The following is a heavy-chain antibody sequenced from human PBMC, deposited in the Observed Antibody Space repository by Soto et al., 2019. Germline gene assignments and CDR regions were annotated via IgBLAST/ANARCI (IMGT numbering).Heavy chain of an antibody. V-gene: IGHV4-34*01. CDR2: INHSGST. CDR1: GGSFSGYY. CDR3: ARGRVRFLEN. Sequence: QVQLQQWGAGLLKPSETLSLTCAVYGGSFSGYYWSWIRQSPGKGLEWIGEINHSGSTNYNPSLKSRVTISVDTSKNQFSLKVTSVTAADTAVYYCARGRVRFLENWSQGALVTVSS. J-gene: IGHJ4*02. D-gene: IGHD3-3*01.